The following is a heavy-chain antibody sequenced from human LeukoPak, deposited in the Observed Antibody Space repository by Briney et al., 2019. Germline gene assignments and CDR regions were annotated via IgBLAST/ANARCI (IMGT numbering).Heavy chain of an antibody. CDR2: IYYSGST. J-gene: IGHJ4*02. D-gene: IGHD6-13*01. CDR3: ARDTIAAAGVFDY. V-gene: IGHV4-30-4*08. CDR1: GGSFSGYY. Sequence: PSETLSLTCAVYGGSFSGYYWSWIRQPPGKGLEWIGYIYYSGSTYYNPSLKSRVTISVDTSKNQFSLKLSSVTAADTAVYYCARDTIAAAGVFDYWGQGTLVTVSS.